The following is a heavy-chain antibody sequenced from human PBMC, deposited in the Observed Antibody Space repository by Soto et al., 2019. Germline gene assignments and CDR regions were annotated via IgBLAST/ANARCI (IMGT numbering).Heavy chain of an antibody. D-gene: IGHD2-2*01. J-gene: IGHJ6*02. V-gene: IGHV1-8*01. CDR2: MNPNSGNT. Sequence: QVQLVQSGAEVKKPGASVKVSCKASGYTFTSYDINWVRQATGQGLEWMGWMNPNSGNTGYAQKFQGRVTMTRNTSISTAYMELSSLRSEDTAVYYCARGDIVLVPAAMNFDYYYGMDVWGQGTTVTVSS. CDR1: GYTFTSYD. CDR3: ARGDIVLVPAAMNFDYYYGMDV.